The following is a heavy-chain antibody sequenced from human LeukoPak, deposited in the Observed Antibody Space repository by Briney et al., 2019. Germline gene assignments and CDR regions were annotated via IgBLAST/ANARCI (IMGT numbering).Heavy chain of an antibody. CDR1: GFIFSSYS. J-gene: IGHJ4*02. CDR2: ISSRSSYI. CDR3: ARGGSGNYYFDY. D-gene: IGHD3-10*01. V-gene: IGHV3-21*01. Sequence: GGSLRLSCAASGFIFSSYSMNWVRQAPGKGLEWVSSISSRSSYIYYADSVKGRFTISRDNAKSSLYLQMDSLRAEDTAVYYCARGGSGNYYFDYWGQGTLVTVSS.